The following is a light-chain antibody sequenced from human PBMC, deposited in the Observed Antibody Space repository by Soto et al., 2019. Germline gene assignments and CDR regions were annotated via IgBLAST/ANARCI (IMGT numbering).Light chain of an antibody. V-gene: IGKV1-33*01. CDR3: QQYDDLPLT. Sequence: DIQMTQSPSSLSVSVGDRVAITCQASHDIFSYLNWYQQKPGEAPKLLIYDASNLETGVPSRFSGSGYGTDFTFIISSLQAEDIATYYCQQYDDLPLTFGPGTRLEI. CDR1: HDIFSY. CDR2: DAS. J-gene: IGKJ5*01.